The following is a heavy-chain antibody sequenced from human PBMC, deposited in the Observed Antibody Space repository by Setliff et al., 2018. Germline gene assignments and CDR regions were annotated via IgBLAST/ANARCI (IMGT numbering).Heavy chain of an antibody. D-gene: IGHD1-1*01. CDR3: RQAVVGRDVFDI. Sequence: PSETLSLTCAVSGGSVSSGSYYWSWIRQPPGKGLEWFGEINQSGSGDYNPSFKGRVTISVDTSKKQFSLTLTSVTAADTALYYCRQAVVGRDVFDIWGQGTVVTVS. CDR1: GGSVSSGSYY. V-gene: IGHV4-39*07. CDR2: INQSGSG. J-gene: IGHJ3*02.